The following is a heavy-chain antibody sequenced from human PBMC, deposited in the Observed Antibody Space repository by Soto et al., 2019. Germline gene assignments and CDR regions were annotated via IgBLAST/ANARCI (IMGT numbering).Heavy chain of an antibody. CDR2: ISGSGGST. V-gene: IGHV3-23*01. Sequence: EVQVLESGGGLVQPGGSLRLSCAASGFTFSSYAMNWVRQAPGKGLEWVSVISGSGGSTYYADSVKGRFTISRDNSKNTLYLQMNSLRGEDTAVYYGARRSSGWYFDYWGQGTLVTVSS. CDR1: GFTFSSYA. D-gene: IGHD6-19*01. J-gene: IGHJ4*02. CDR3: ARRSSGWYFDY.